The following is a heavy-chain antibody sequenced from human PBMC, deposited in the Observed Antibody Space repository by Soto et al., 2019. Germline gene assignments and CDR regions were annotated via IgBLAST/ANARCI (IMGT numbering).Heavy chain of an antibody. Sequence: QVQLQESGPGLVKPSETLSLTCTVSGGSITSYYWSWIRQSPGKGLEWIGYIDYSGSTNYNPSLKSRVTLSIDTSKDQFSLKLSSVTAADTAVYFCARDRYYYDSSGYSTDAFDLWGQGTMVTVSS. CDR2: IDYSGST. D-gene: IGHD3-22*01. CDR1: GGSITSYY. V-gene: IGHV4-59*01. CDR3: ARDRYYYDSSGYSTDAFDL. J-gene: IGHJ3*01.